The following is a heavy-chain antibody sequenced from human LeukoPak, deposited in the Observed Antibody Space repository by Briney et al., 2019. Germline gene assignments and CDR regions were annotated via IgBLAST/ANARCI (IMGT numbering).Heavy chain of an antibody. CDR1: GGSISSSSYY. Sequence: SETLSLTCTVSGGSISSSSYYWGWIRQPPGKGLEWIGSIYYSGSTYYNPSLKSRVTISVDTSKNQFSLKLSSVTAADTAVYYCARGTTVVTPPSCWGQGTLVTVSS. D-gene: IGHD4-23*01. V-gene: IGHV4-39*07. CDR3: ARGTTVVTPPSC. J-gene: IGHJ4*02. CDR2: IYYSGST.